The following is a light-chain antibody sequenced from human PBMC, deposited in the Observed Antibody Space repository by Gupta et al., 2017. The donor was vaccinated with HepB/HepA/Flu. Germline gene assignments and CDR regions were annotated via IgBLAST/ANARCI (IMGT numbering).Light chain of an antibody. CDR1: QSVSSN. CDR3: QQYYGWPPRVT. Sequence: EIVLTQSPATLSVPPGERATLSCRASQSVSSNLAWYQQRLGQAPRLLIYASSTRATGVRARFSGSGSGTEFALTISSLQSEDFAVYYCQQYYGWPPRVTFGGGTKVDIK. CDR2: ASS. J-gene: IGKJ4*01. V-gene: IGKV3-15*01.